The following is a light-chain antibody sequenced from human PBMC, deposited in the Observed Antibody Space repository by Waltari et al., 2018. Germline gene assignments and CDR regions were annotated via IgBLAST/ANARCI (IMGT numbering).Light chain of an antibody. CDR1: QGISSY. CDR2: GAS. Sequence: DIQLPQSPSFLSASVGDRVTITCRASQGISSYVAWYQQKPGEAPKLLIYGASTLQSGVPSRFSGNGSGTEFTLTISSLQPEDFATYYCQQLNSYPPLTFGGGTKVEIK. CDR3: QQLNSYPPLT. V-gene: IGKV1-9*01. J-gene: IGKJ4*01.